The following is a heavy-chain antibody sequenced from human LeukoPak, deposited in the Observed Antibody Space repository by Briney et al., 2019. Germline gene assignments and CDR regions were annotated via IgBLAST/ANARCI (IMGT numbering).Heavy chain of an antibody. CDR3: ASVGRYCSDGSCYSD. CDR2: IYPGDSDT. V-gene: IGHV5-51*01. D-gene: IGHD2-15*01. Sequence: GESLKISCKGSGYSFTSYWIGWVRQMPGKGLEWMGIIYPGDSDTRYSPSFQGQVTISADKSISTAYLQWSSLKASDTAMYYCASVGRYCSDGSCYSDWGQGTLVTVSS. CDR1: GYSFTSYW. J-gene: IGHJ4*02.